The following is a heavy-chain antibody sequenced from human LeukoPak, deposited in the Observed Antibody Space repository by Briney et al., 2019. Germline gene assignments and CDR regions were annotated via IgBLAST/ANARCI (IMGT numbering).Heavy chain of an antibody. Sequence: SETLSLTCTVSGGSISSYYWSWIRQPPGKGLEGIGHIYSSGSTNYNPSLTSRVTISVDTSKNQFSLKLSSVTAADTAVYYCARNYDSSGYTAFGYWGRGTLLTVSS. CDR3: ARNYDSSGYTAFGY. CDR1: GGSISSYY. V-gene: IGHV4-59*01. CDR2: IYSSGST. D-gene: IGHD3-22*01. J-gene: IGHJ4*02.